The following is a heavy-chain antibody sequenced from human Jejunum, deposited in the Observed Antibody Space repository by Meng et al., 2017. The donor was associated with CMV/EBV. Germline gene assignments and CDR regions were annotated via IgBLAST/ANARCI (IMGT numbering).Heavy chain of an antibody. J-gene: IGHJ4*02. CDR3: AKDSPILTL. D-gene: IGHD3-9*01. CDR2: ISYSGDGT. CDR1: GFTLSTYG. Sequence: EVQLLESGGGLVQPGGSLRLSCTASGFTLSTYGMSWVRQAPGKGLEWVSAISYSGDGTYYADSVKGRFTISRDNSKNTLYLQMNSLRAEDTAIYYCAKDSPILTLWGQGTLVTVAS. V-gene: IGHV3-23*01.